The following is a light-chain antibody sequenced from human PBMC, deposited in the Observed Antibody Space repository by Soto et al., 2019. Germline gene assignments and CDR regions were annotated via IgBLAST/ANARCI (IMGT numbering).Light chain of an antibody. CDR3: RQRRDWPRT. V-gene: IGKV3-11*01. Sequence: EIVLTQSPATLSLSPGERATLSCRASQSISSYLAWYQQKPGQAPRLLFYDASIRAAGIPARFSGSGSGTDFPLTISSREPEDLAVYYCRQRRDWPRTFGRGTKLEIK. CDR2: DAS. CDR1: QSISSY. J-gene: IGKJ2*01.